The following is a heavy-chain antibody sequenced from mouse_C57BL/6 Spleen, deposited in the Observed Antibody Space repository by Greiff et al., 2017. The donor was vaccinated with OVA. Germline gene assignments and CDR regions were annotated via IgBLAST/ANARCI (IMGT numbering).Heavy chain of an antibody. V-gene: IGHV1-50*01. CDR3: ARRAVGALNWYFDV. CDR1: GYTFPSYW. D-gene: IGHD1-1*01. Sequence: QVQLQQPGAELVKPGASVQLSCKASGYTFPSYWLPWVKQRPGQGLEWIGEIDPSDSYTNYNQQFKGKATLTVDTASSTAYMQLSSLTSEDSAVYDGARRAVGALNWYFDVWGTGTTVTVAS. J-gene: IGHJ1*03. CDR2: IDPSDSYT.